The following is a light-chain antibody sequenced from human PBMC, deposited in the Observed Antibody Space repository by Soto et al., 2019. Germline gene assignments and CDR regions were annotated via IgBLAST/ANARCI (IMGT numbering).Light chain of an antibody. V-gene: IGLV2-23*02. CDR2: EDI. J-gene: IGLJ2*01. Sequence: QSALTQPASVSGSPGQSITISCTGTSSDVGRYNLVSWYQQHPGKAPKLIIYEDIERPSGISNRFSGSKSGNTASLTISGLQTEYEADYYCCSYLGGASVVFGGGTKLTVL. CDR1: SSDVGRYNL. CDR3: CSYLGGASVV.